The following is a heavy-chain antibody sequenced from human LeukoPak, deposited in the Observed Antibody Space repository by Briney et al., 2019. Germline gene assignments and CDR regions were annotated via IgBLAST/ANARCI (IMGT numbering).Heavy chain of an antibody. CDR2: TRNKANRYTT. Sequence: GGSLRLSCAASGFIFSDHYMDWVRQAPGKGLEWVGRTRNKANRYTTEYAASVKGRFTISRDDSKNSLYLQMNSLRVEDTAVYYCASDTYYAFWSGADYWGQGTLVTVSS. CDR3: ASDTYYAFWSGADY. J-gene: IGHJ4*02. D-gene: IGHD3-3*01. CDR1: GFIFSDHY. V-gene: IGHV3-72*01.